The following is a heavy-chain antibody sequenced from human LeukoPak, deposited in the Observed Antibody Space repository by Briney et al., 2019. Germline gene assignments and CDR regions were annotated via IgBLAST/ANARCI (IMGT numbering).Heavy chain of an antibody. CDR2: IYYSGST. V-gene: IGHV4-39*07. CDR3: ARETRSGYYLDY. Sequence: SETLSLTCTVSGGSISSSSYYWGWIRQPPGKGLEWIGSIYYSGSTYYNPSLKSRVTISVDTSKNQFSLKLSSVTAADTAVYYCARETRSGYYLDYWGQGTLVTVSS. CDR1: GGSISSSSYY. D-gene: IGHD3-10*01. J-gene: IGHJ4*02.